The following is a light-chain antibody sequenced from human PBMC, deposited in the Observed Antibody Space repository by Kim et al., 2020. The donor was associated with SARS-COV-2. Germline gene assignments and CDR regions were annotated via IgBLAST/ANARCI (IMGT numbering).Light chain of an antibody. CDR3: SSYAGSNTLV. Sequence: GQSVTISGPRTSSDVGVYISRSAYQQHSRKAPYSMLYEVSKRPVVVHDLFAGSKSGNTASLTVSGLQAEDEDDYYCSSYAGSNTLVFGGGTQLPVL. V-gene: IGLV2-8*01. CDR1: SSDVGVYIS. J-gene: IGLJ2*01. CDR2: EVS.